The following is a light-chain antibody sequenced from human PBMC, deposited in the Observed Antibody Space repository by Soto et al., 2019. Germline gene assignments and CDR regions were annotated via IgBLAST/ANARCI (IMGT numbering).Light chain of an antibody. CDR3: QQYKNWPPWT. V-gene: IGKV3-15*01. Sequence: EIVMTQSPATLSVSPGERATISCRASQSVDNNLAWYQQKPGQAPRLLIFGASSRATGIPTRFSGSGSGTDFALTISSLQSEDFAVYYCQQYKNWPPWTFGQGTKVDIK. J-gene: IGKJ1*01. CDR1: QSVDNN. CDR2: GAS.